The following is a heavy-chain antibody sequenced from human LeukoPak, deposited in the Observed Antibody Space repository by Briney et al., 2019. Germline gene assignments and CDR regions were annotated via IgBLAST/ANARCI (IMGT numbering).Heavy chain of an antibody. Sequence: PGGSLRLSCAASGFTFSSYAMSWVRQAPGKGLEWVSAISGSGGSTYYADSVKGRFTISRDNSKNTLYLQMNSLRAEDTAVYYCARDHPPSLHYDFWSGLPLGGMDVWGQGTTVTVSS. D-gene: IGHD3-3*01. CDR1: GFTFSSYA. CDR2: ISGSGGST. V-gene: IGHV3-23*01. CDR3: ARDHPPSLHYDFWSGLPLGGMDV. J-gene: IGHJ6*02.